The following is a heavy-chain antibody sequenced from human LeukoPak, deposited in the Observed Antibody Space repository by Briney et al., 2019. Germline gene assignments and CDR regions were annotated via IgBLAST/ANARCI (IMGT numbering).Heavy chain of an antibody. CDR1: GFTFSSYG. CDR2: ISYDGSNK. J-gene: IGHJ1*01. CDR3: AKATGNSHFVH. Sequence: GGSLRLSCAASGFTFSSYGMHWVRQAPGKGLEWVAVISYDGSNKYYADSVKGRFTISRDNSKNTLYLQMNSLRAEDTAVYYCAKATGNSHFVHWGQGTLVTVSS. V-gene: IGHV3-30*18. D-gene: IGHD4-23*01.